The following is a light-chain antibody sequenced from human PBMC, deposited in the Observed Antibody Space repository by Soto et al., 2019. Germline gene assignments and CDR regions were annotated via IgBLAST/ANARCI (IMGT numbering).Light chain of an antibody. Sequence: AIQMTQSPSSVSAFVGDRVTITCRASQGIRSDLGWYQQKPGEAPRLLIYAASNLQSGVPSRFSGSGSGTDFTLTISSLQPEDFATYYCLQDYNYPRTFGQGTKVDIK. V-gene: IGKV1-6*01. CDR2: AAS. CDR1: QGIRSD. CDR3: LQDYNYPRT. J-gene: IGKJ1*01.